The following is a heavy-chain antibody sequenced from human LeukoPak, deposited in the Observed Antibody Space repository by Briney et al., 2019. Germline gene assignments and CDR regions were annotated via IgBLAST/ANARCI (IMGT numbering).Heavy chain of an antibody. V-gene: IGHV1-18*01. CDR1: GYTFTSYD. Sequence: GASVKVSCKASGYTFTSYDINWVRQAPGQGLEWMGWISAYNGNTNYAQKLQGRVTMTTDTSTSTAYMELRSLRSDGTAVYYCARVVSSGSRGFDYWGQGTLVTVSS. J-gene: IGHJ4*02. D-gene: IGHD3-10*01. CDR3: ARVVSSGSRGFDY. CDR2: ISAYNGNT.